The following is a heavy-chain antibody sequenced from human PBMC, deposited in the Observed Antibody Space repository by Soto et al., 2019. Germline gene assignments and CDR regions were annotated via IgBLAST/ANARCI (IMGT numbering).Heavy chain of an antibody. Sequence: EVQLVESGGGLVQPGGSLRLSCAASGFTLSDHYMDWVRQAPGKGLEWVGRSRDKANSYTTEYAASVKGRFTISRDDSNDSLFLQMNSPKTEDTVAYYCVRVTSGYKYDKWGQGTLVTVSS. CDR3: VRVTSGYKYDK. CDR1: GFTLSDHY. J-gene: IGHJ4*02. V-gene: IGHV3-72*01. D-gene: IGHD3-22*01. CDR2: SRDKANSYTT.